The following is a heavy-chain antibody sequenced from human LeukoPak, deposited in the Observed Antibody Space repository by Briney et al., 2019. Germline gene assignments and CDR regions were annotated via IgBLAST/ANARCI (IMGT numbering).Heavy chain of an antibody. D-gene: IGHD5-12*01. CDR3: ARVGYSGWNLEY. CDR1: GFTFSSYG. V-gene: IGHV3-33*01. Sequence: PGGSLRLSCAASGFTFSSYGMHWVRQAPGKGLGWVGVIWYDGSKKYYADSVKGRFTISRDDAKNSLYVQMTSLRDEDTAVYYCARVGYSGWNLEYWGQGTLVTVSS. J-gene: IGHJ4*02. CDR2: IWYDGSKK.